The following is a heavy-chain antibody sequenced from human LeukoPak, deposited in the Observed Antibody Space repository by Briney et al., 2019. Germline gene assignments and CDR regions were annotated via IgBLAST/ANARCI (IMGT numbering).Heavy chain of an antibody. J-gene: IGHJ4*02. Sequence: AGGSLRLSCAASGFTVSSNYMSWVRQAPGKGLEWVSLISWDGGGTYYADSVKGRFTISRDNSKNSLYLQMNSLRTEDTALYYCAKESIAVAAFDYWGQGTLVTVSS. D-gene: IGHD6-19*01. CDR1: GFTVSSNY. V-gene: IGHV3-43*01. CDR3: AKESIAVAAFDY. CDR2: ISWDGGGT.